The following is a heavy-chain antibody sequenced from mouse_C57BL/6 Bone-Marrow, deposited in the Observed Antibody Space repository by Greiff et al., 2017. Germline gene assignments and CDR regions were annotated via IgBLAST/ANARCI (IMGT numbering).Heavy chain of an antibody. D-gene: IGHD1-1*01. CDR2: IDPENGAT. V-gene: IGHV14-4*01. J-gene: IGHJ3*01. CDR3: TAFSYGSSYAY. Sequence: EVKLQESGAELVRPGASVKLSCTASGFNIKDDYMHWVKQRPEQGLEWIGWIDPENGATEYASKFQGKATITADTSSNTAYLQLSSLTSEDTAVDYCTAFSYGSSYAYWGQGTLVTVSA. CDR1: GFNIKDDY.